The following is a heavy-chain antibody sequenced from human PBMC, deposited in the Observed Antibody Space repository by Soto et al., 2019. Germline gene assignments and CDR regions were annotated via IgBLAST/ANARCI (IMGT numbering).Heavy chain of an antibody. V-gene: IGHV3-30*18. CDR2: ITYDGSFQ. CDR3: AKDRVGGTFYTPLGF. J-gene: IGHJ4*02. D-gene: IGHD1-7*01. Sequence: QVQLVESGGGVVQPGGSLRLSCQASGFNFDNYGMHWVRQAPGKGLEWVAVITYDGSFQYYADSVKGRFTISRDNSKHTLFLHLNTLKPEDTAVYHCAKDRVGGTFYTPLGFWGQGTLVTVSS. CDR1: GFNFDNYG.